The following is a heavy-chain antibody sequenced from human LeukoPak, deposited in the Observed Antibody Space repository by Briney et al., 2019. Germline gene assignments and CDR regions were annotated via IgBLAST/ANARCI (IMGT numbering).Heavy chain of an antibody. Sequence: PSETLSLTCTVSGYSISSDYYWGWIRQPPGKGLEWIGNIYHSGSTYYNPSLKSRVTISVDTSKNQFCLRPYSVTAADTAVYYCARDSTVVTRSGFDYWGQGTPVTVSS. CDR1: GYSISSDYY. CDR3: ARDSTVVTRSGFDY. D-gene: IGHD4-23*01. V-gene: IGHV4-38-2*02. J-gene: IGHJ4*02. CDR2: IYHSGST.